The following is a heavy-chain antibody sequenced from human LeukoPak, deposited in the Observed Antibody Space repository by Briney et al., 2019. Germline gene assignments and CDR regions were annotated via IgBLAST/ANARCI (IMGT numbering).Heavy chain of an antibody. D-gene: IGHD6-19*01. CDR2: IRSKIYGGTT. Sequence: PGGSLRLSCTASGFTFGDYAMSWFRQAPGKGLEWVGFIRSKIYGGTTEYAASVKGRFTISRDDSKSIAYLQMNSLNTEDTAVYCCTRDQYSSGWYDILFDYWGQGTLVTVSS. V-gene: IGHV3-49*03. J-gene: IGHJ4*02. CDR1: GFTFGDYA. CDR3: TRDQYSSGWYDILFDY.